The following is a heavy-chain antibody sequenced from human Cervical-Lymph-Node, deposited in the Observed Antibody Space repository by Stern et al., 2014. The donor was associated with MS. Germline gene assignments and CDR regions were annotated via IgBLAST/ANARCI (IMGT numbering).Heavy chain of an antibody. CDR1: GFTFSSYD. V-gene: IGHV3-13*01. Sequence: EVQLLESGGGLVQPGGSLRLSCAASGFTFSSYDMHWVRQATGKGLAWVSAIGTDGDTYYPGSVKGRFTIARENAKNSLYLQMNSLRAGDTAVYYCARGTHCSGGSCYSSDYFDYWGQGTLVTVSS. D-gene: IGHD2-15*01. CDR2: IGTDGDT. CDR3: ARGTHCSGGSCYSSDYFDY. J-gene: IGHJ4*02.